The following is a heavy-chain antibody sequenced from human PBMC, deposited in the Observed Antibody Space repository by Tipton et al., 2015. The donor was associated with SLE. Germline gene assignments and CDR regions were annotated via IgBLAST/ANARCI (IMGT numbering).Heavy chain of an antibody. CDR1: GIPFRNHW. J-gene: IGHJ4*02. CDR3: ARAVTGAGWD. V-gene: IGHV3-74*01. CDR2: INEDGSGT. Sequence: SLRLSCTASGIPFRNHWMHWVRPCPGKGLEWVSRINEDGSGTTYADFVRGRFTIFRDNAKNTLYLQMNSLGLDDMAVYFCARAVTGAGWDWGQGTQVTVSS. D-gene: IGHD7-27*01.